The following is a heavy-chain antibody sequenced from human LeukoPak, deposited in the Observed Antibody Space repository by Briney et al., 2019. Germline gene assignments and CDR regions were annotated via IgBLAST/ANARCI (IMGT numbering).Heavy chain of an antibody. V-gene: IGHV4-4*07. CDR1: GGSISSYY. CDR2: IYTSGST. Sequence: PSETLSLTCTVSGGSISSYYWSWIRQPAGKGLEWIGRIYTSGSTNYNPSLKSRVTMSVDTSKNQFSLKLSSVTAADTAVYYCARDRDYDFWSGYYTGNYYYGMDVWGQGTTVTVSS. J-gene: IGHJ6*02. CDR3: ARDRDYDFWSGYYTGNYYYGMDV. D-gene: IGHD3-3*01.